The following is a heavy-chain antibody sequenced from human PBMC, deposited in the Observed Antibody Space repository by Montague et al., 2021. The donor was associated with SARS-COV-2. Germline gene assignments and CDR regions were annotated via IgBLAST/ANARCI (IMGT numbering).Heavy chain of an antibody. Sequence: TRSLTCTVSGGSISSASYYWSWIRQPAGKGLEWIGHIYSTVITNYNPSLKSRVTISVDLSKNQFSLKMTSVTAADTAVYYCAREISGPDYFDYWGQGTLVTVSS. CDR3: AREISGPDYFDY. CDR1: GGSISSASYY. D-gene: IGHD3-10*01. CDR2: IYSTVIT. J-gene: IGHJ4*02. V-gene: IGHV4-61*09.